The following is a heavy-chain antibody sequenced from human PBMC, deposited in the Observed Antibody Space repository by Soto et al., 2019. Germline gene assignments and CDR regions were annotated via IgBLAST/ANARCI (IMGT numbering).Heavy chain of an antibody. CDR1: GYSFISYW. Sequence: PGESLKLSCQGSGYSFISYWIGWVRQMPGKGLEWMGIIYPGDSDTRYSPSFQGQVTISADKSISTAYLQWSSLKASDTAMYYCARQTYYYDSSALPDAFDIWGQGTMVTVSS. CDR3: ARQTYYYDSSALPDAFDI. V-gene: IGHV5-51*01. D-gene: IGHD3-22*01. J-gene: IGHJ3*02. CDR2: IYPGDSDT.